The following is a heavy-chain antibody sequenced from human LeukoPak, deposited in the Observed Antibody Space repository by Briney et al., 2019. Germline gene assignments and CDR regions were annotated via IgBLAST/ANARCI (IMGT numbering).Heavy chain of an antibody. V-gene: IGHV1-69*13. CDR3: ARTWTFNRDGYNHYYFDY. J-gene: IGHJ4*02. CDR1: GGAFSSYA. CDR2: IIPIFGTA. D-gene: IGHD5-24*01. Sequence: ASVKVSCKASGGAFSSYAISWVRQAPGQGLEWMGGIIPIFGTANYARKFQGRVTITADESTSTAYMELSSLRSEDTAVYYCARTWTFNRDGYNHYYFDYWGQGTLVTVSS.